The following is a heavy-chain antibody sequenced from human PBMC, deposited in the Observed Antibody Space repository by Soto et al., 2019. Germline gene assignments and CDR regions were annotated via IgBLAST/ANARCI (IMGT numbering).Heavy chain of an antibody. CDR1: GFTFSSYG. Sequence: PGGSLRLSCAASGFTFSSYGMHWVRQAPGKGLEWVAVISYDGSNKYYADSVKGRFTISRDNSKNTLYLQMNSLRAEDTAVYFCAKDRYSYGYGVGYYFEYWGQGTLVTVSS. CDR3: AKDRYSYGYGVGYYFEY. J-gene: IGHJ4*02. CDR2: ISYDGSNK. V-gene: IGHV3-30*18. D-gene: IGHD5-18*01.